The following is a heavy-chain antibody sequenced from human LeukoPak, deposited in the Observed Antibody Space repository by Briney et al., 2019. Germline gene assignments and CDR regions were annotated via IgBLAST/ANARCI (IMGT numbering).Heavy chain of an antibody. Sequence: ASVKVSCKASGYTFTSYGISWVRQAPGQGLEWMGWISAYNGNTNYAPKLQGRVTMTTDTSTSTAYMELRSLRSDDTAVYYCARIPLGYCSGGSCYGEYFQHWGQGTLVTVSS. D-gene: IGHD2-15*01. J-gene: IGHJ1*01. CDR3: ARIPLGYCSGGSCYGEYFQH. CDR2: ISAYNGNT. V-gene: IGHV1-18*01. CDR1: GYTFTSYG.